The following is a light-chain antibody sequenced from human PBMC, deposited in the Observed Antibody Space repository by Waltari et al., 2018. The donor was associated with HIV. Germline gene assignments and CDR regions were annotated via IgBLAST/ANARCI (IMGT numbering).Light chain of an antibody. V-gene: IGLV1-44*01. Sequence: SVLTQPPCPSGTPGHRVPISLHTICSTIEANGVTWYQQLPGTAPKLLVYSNIHPPSGVPDRFSGSKSGTSASLAISGLQSDDEADYYCATWDDNLNGRVFGTGTKVTVL. CDR2: SNI. CDR3: ATWDDNLNGRV. CDR1: CSTIEANG. J-gene: IGLJ1*01.